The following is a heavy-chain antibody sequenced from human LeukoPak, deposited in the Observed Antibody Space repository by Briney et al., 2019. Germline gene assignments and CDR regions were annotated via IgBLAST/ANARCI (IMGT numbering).Heavy chain of an antibody. V-gene: IGHV4-4*02. J-gene: IGHJ5*02. D-gene: IGHD3-10*01. CDR3: ARVFLHPYYGSGIAIWFDP. CDR1: GGSISSSNW. Sequence: SETLSFTCAVSGGSISSSNWWSWVHQPPGKGLEWIGEIYHSGSTNYNPSLKSRVTISVDKSKNQFSLKLSSVTAADTAVYYCARVFLHPYYGSGIAIWFDPWGQGTLVTVSS. CDR2: IYHSGST.